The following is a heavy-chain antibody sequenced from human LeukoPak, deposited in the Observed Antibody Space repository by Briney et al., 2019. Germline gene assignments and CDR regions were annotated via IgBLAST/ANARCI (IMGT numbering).Heavy chain of an antibody. V-gene: IGHV4-61*02. CDR1: GGSISSGSYY. Sequence: SETLSLTCAVSGGSISSGSYYWSWIRQPAGKGLEWIGRIYTSGSTNYNPSLKSRVTISVDTSKNQFSLKLSSVTAADTAVYYCAREPIGDIVVVPAATDAFDIWGQGTMVTVSS. J-gene: IGHJ3*02. CDR3: AREPIGDIVVVPAATDAFDI. CDR2: IYTSGST. D-gene: IGHD2-2*01.